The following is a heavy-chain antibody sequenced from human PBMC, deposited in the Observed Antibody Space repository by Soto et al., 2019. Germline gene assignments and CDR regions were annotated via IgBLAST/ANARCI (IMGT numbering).Heavy chain of an antibody. CDR2: MNPNSGNT. CDR3: ARGGYCRSTSCARYYYYGMDV. J-gene: IGHJ6*02. CDR1: GYTFTSYD. Sequence: GASVKVSCKASGYTFTSYDINWVRQATGQGLEWMGWMNPNSGNTGYAQKFQGRVTMTRNTSISTAYMELSSLRSEDTAVYYCARGGYCRSTSCARYYYYGMDVWGQGTTDTVSS. V-gene: IGHV1-8*01. D-gene: IGHD2-2*01.